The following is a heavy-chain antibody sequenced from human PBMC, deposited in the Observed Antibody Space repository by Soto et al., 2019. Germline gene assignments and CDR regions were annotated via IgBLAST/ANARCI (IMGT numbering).Heavy chain of an antibody. CDR2: ISYDGSNK. CDR3: AKDLDYPYCFAY. D-gene: IGHD5-12*01. V-gene: IGHV3-30*18. Sequence: QVQLVESGGGVVQPGRSLRLSCAASGFTFSSYGMHWVRQAPGKGLEWVAGISYDGSNKYYADSVKGRFTISRDNSKNTRYLQMNSLRAEDTAVYYCAKDLDYPYCFAYWGQGTLVTVSS. J-gene: IGHJ4*02. CDR1: GFTFSSYG.